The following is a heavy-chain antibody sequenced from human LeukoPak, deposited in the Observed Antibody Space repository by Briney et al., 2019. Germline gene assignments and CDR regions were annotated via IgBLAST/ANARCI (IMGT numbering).Heavy chain of an antibody. D-gene: IGHD4-17*01. Sequence: PSETLSLTCTVSGGSISSYYGSWIRQPPGKGLEWIGYIYYSGSTNCNPSLKSRVTISVDTSKNQFSLKLTSVTAADTAVYYCATGKDYGDYSYWGERTLVTVSS. CDR3: ATGKDYGDYSY. J-gene: IGHJ4*02. V-gene: IGHV4-59*01. CDR1: GGSISSYY. CDR2: IYYSGST.